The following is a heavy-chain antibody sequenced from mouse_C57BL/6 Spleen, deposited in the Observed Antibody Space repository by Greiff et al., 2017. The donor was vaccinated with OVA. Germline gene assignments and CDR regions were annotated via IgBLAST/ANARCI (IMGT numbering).Heavy chain of an antibody. CDR2: IWSGGST. D-gene: IGHD1-1*01. J-gene: IGHJ2*01. CDR3: ARDHYYGSSPYFDY. V-gene: IGHV2-2*01. Sequence: VKLMESGPGLVQPSQSLSITCTVSGFSLTSYGVHWVRQSPGKGLEWLGVIWSGGSTDYNAAFISRLSISKDNSKSQVFFKMNSLQADDTAIYYCARDHYYGSSPYFDYWGQGTTLTVSS. CDR1: GFSLTSYG.